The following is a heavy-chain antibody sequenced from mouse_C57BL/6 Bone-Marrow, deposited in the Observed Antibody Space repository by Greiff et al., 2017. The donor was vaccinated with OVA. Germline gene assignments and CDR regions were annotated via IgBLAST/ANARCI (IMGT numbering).Heavy chain of an antibody. D-gene: IGHD2-3*01. CDR1: GYTFTDYY. CDR2: IYPGSGNT. J-gene: IGHJ3*01. V-gene: IGHV1-84*01. Sequence: VQLQESGPELVKPGASVKISCKASGYTFTDYYINWVKQRPGQGLEWIGWIYPGSGNTKYNEKFKGKATLTVDTSSSTAYMHLSSLTSEDSAVYFCARGRHYDGYYGGFAYWGQGTLVTVSA. CDR3: ARGRHYDGYYGGFAY.